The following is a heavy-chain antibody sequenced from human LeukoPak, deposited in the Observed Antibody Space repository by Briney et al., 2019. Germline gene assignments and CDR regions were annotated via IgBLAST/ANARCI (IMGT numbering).Heavy chain of an antibody. J-gene: IGHJ1*01. V-gene: IGHV4-31*03. D-gene: IGHD6-13*01. Sequence: SETLSLTCTVSGGSISSGGYYWSWIRQHPGKGLEWIGYIYYSGSTHYNPSLKSRVTISVDTSKNQFSLKLSSVTAADTAVYYCASLYSSSWVEYFQHWGQGTLVTVSS. CDR3: ASLYSSSWVEYFQH. CDR2: IYYSGST. CDR1: GGSISSGGYY.